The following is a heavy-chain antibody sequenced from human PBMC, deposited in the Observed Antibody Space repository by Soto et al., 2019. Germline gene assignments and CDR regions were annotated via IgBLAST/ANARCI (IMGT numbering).Heavy chain of an antibody. Sequence: VQLVQSGAEVKKPGASVKVSCKASGYTFTSYGISWVRQAPGQGLEWMGWISAYNGNTKYAQKLQGRVTTTTDTATSTAYMELRNLRSDDTAVYYCARDLGGSYYAPVDYWGQGTLVTVSS. CDR2: ISAYNGNT. CDR3: ARDLGGSYYAPVDY. D-gene: IGHD1-26*01. V-gene: IGHV1-18*01. J-gene: IGHJ4*02. CDR1: GYTFTSYG.